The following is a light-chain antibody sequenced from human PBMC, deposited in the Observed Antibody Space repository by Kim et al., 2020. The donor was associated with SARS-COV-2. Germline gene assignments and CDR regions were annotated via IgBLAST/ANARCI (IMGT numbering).Light chain of an antibody. CDR3: QVWDSSSDHPWV. J-gene: IGLJ3*02. CDR1: NIGSKS. CDR2: YDS. V-gene: IGLV3-21*04. Sequence: PGKAARIACGGNNIGSKSVHWNQQKPGQAPVLVIYYDSDRPSGIPERFSGSNSGNTATLTLSRVEAGDEADYYCQVWDSSSDHPWVFGGGTQLTVL.